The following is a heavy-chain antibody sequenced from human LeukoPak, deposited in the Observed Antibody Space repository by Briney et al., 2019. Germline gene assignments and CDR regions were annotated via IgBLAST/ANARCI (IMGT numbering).Heavy chain of an antibody. J-gene: IGHJ6*03. Sequence: PSETLSLTCTVSGGSLSRYYWSWLRQPPGKGLGWFGFIYDSGSTNYNPSLKSRVTISVDTSKHQFSLKLRSVTAADTAVYYCARTTEAHSWQTRYYSYYMDVWGKGTTVTVSS. CDR2: IYDSGST. D-gene: IGHD6-13*01. V-gene: IGHV4-59*01. CDR3: ARTTEAHSWQTRYYSYYMDV. CDR1: GGSLSRYY.